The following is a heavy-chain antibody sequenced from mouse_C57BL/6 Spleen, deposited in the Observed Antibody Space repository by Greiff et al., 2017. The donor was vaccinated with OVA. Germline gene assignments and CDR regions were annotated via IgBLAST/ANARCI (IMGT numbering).Heavy chain of an antibody. Sequence: EVQVVESEGGLVQPGSSMKLSCTASGFTFSDYYMAWVRQVPEKGLEWVANINYDGSSTYYLDSLKSRFIISRDNAKNILYLQMSSLKSEDTATYYCAREGYHVYFDVWGTGTTVTVSS. J-gene: IGHJ1*03. CDR2: INYDGSST. V-gene: IGHV5-16*01. CDR3: AREGYHVYFDV. CDR1: GFTFSDYY.